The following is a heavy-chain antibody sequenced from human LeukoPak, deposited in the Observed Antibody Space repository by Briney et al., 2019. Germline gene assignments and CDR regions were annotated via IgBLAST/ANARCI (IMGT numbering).Heavy chain of an antibody. D-gene: IGHD1-26*01. J-gene: IGHJ5*02. Sequence: PSQTLSLTCAVYGGSFNGYYWSWIRQPPGKGLEWIGEGNQSGGTKYNPSLKSRVTISADSSKNQLSLKLSSVTAADTAVYYCAKNGQSGFSFDPWGQGTLVTVSS. V-gene: IGHV4-34*01. CDR1: GGSFNGYY. CDR2: GNQSGGT. CDR3: AKNGQSGFSFDP.